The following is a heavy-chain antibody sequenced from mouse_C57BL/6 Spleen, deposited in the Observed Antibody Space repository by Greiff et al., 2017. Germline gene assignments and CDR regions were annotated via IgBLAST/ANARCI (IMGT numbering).Heavy chain of an antibody. Sequence: VKLMESGPELVKPGASVKISCKASGYAFSSSWMNWVKQRPGKGLEWIGRIYPGDGDTNYNGKFTGKATLTAAKSSSTAYMQLSSLTSEDSAVYFCAREGAYYSNFYYFDYWGQGTTLTVYS. CDR2: IYPGDGDT. CDR1: GYAFSSSW. V-gene: IGHV1-82*01. J-gene: IGHJ2*01. CDR3: AREGAYYSNFYYFDY. D-gene: IGHD2-5*01.